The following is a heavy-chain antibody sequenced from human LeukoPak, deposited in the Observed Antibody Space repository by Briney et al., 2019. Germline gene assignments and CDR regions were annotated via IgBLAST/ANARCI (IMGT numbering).Heavy chain of an antibody. D-gene: IGHD6-19*01. CDR1: GYTFTAHY. V-gene: IGHV1-2*02. J-gene: IGHJ3*01. CDR3: ARAVADAFDV. CDR2: INPNSGGT. Sequence: GASVKVSRKASGYTFTAHYMHWVRQAPGQGLEWMGWINPNSGGTNYAQKFQGRVTMTRDTSISTAYMELNSLRSDDTAVYFCARAVADAFDVWGQGTMVTVSS.